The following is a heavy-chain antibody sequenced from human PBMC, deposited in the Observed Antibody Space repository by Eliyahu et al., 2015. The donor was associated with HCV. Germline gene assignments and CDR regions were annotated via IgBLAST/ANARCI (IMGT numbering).Heavy chain of an antibody. J-gene: IGHJ4*02. CDR3: ARYPLSFSGYDEYYFDY. CDR2: IIPIFGTA. D-gene: IGHD5-12*01. CDR1: GGTFSSYA. V-gene: IGHV1-69*06. Sequence: QVQLVQSGAEVKKPGSSVKVSCKASGGTFSSYAISWVRQAPGQGLEWMGGIIPIFGTANYAQKFQGRVTITADKSTSTAYMELSSLRSEDTAVYYCARYPLSFSGYDEYYFDYWGQGTLVTVSS.